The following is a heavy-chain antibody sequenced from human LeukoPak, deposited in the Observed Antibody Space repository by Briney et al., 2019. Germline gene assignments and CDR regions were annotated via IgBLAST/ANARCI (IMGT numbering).Heavy chain of an antibody. Sequence: PGGSLRLSCAASGFTFSSYSMNWVRQAPGKGLEWVSSISSSSSYIYYADSVKGRFTISRDNAKNSLYLQMNSLRAEDTAVYYCARGGDGYNHYFDYWGQGTQVTVSS. D-gene: IGHD5-24*01. V-gene: IGHV3-21*01. J-gene: IGHJ4*02. CDR1: GFTFSSYS. CDR3: ARGGDGYNHYFDY. CDR2: ISSSSSYI.